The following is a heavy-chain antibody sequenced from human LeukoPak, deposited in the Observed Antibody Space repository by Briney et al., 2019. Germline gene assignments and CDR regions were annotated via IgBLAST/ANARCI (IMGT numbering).Heavy chain of an antibody. Sequence: PGRSLRLSCSGSGFTSGDHAMSWVRQAPGKGLEWVGFIRSKAYRGTTEYAASVKGRFSISRDDSASIAYLQMNSLKTEDTAVYYCARGPIQLWIHNAMDVWGQGTTVTVSS. V-gene: IGHV3-49*04. CDR3: ARGPIQLWIHNAMDV. CDR2: IRSKAYRGTT. CDR1: GFTSGDHA. J-gene: IGHJ6*02. D-gene: IGHD5-24*01.